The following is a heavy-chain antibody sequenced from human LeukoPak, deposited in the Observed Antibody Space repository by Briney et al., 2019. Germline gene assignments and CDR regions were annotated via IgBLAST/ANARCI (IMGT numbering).Heavy chain of an antibody. CDR1: GFTFSDYY. V-gene: IGHV3-74*01. J-gene: IGHJ3*02. Sequence: PGGSLRLSCAASGFTFSDYYMSWIRQAPGKGLVWVSRINSDGSSTSYADSVKGRFTISRDNAKNTLYLQMNSLRAEDTAVYYCARDKWVGYCSSTSCYYDAFDIWGQGTMVTVSS. CDR3: ARDKWVGYCSSTSCYYDAFDI. D-gene: IGHD2-2*01. CDR2: INSDGSST.